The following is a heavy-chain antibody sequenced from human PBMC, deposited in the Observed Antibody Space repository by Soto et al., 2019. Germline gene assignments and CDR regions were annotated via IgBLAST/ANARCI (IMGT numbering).Heavy chain of an antibody. Sequence: EVQLVESGGGLVQPGGSLRLSCAASGFTFSSHWMYWVRQGPGKGLVWVSRITSDGSVTNYADSVKGRFSISRDNAKNTVYLQMSSLRAEDTGVYYCARETGTAGALDLWGPGTRVVVSS. CDR1: GFTFSSHW. D-gene: IGHD1-1*01. J-gene: IGHJ3*01. CDR3: ARETGTAGALDL. CDR2: ITSDGSVT. V-gene: IGHV3-74*01.